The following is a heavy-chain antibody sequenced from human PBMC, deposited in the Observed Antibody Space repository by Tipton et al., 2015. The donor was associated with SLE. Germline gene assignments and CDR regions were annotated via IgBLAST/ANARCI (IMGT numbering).Heavy chain of an antibody. V-gene: IGHV4-39*07. D-gene: IGHD5-12*01. CDR1: GASIGSSSSS. Sequence: GLVKPSETLSLTCIVSGASIGSSSSSWAWIRQSPNKGLEWIGNIYYDGNTYYNPSLKSRVTISADTSKNVFSLRLSSVTAADTAMYYCATDGGYSGFEWGFDYWGQGTQVTVSS. CDR2: IYYDGNT. CDR3: ATDGGYSGFEWGFDY. J-gene: IGHJ4*02.